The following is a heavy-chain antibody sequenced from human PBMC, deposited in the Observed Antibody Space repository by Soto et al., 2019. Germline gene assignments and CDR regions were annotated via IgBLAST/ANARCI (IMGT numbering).Heavy chain of an antibody. CDR1: GFTFSGSA. D-gene: IGHD3-3*01. V-gene: IGHV3-73*01. Sequence: GGSLRLSCAASGFTFSGSAMHWVRQASGKGLEWVGRIRSKGNNYATAYGASLKGRFTISRDDSKNTACLQMNSLNTEDTAVYYCSRQASDFWSGKPQYYMDVWGKGTTVTVSS. J-gene: IGHJ6*03. CDR2: IRSKGNNYAT. CDR3: SRQASDFWSGKPQYYMDV.